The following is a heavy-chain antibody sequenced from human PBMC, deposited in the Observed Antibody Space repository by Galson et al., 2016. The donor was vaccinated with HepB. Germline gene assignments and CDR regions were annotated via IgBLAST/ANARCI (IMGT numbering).Heavy chain of an antibody. CDR2: VRWNSGRL. CDR3: VQDKTCGYSSGWYYFDY. V-gene: IGHV3-9*01. Sequence: SLRLSCAASGFRFDEYAIHWVRQAPGKGLEWVSGVRWNSGRLGYADSVKGRFTISRDNAKNSLYLQMNSLRAEDTALYYCVQDKTCGYSSGWYYFDYWGQGTLVTVSS. D-gene: IGHD6-19*01. J-gene: IGHJ4*02. CDR1: GFRFDEYA.